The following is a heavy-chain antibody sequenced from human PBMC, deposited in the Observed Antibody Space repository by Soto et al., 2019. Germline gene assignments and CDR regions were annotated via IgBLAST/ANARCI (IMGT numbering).Heavy chain of an antibody. Sequence: GSLRLSCAASGFTFGTYAMHWVRQAPGKGLEWAAVIYYDGGNRYYGDAVKGRFTISRDNSKSTLYLQMSSLRAEDTAVYYCARAFCTNGVCYYFFDYWGHGTLVTVSS. CDR1: GFTFGTYA. V-gene: IGHV3-33*01. CDR2: IYYDGGNR. J-gene: IGHJ4*01. D-gene: IGHD2-8*01. CDR3: ARAFCTNGVCYYFFDY.